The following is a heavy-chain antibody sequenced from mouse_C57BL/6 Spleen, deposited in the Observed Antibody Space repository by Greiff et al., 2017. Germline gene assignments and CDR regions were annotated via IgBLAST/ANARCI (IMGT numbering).Heavy chain of an antibody. CDR3: TTWPITTVVARGY. CDR2: IDPENGDT. D-gene: IGHD1-1*01. Sequence: EVQLQQSGAELVRPGASVKLSCTASGFNIKDDYMHWVQQRPEQGLEWIGWIDPENGDTEYASKFQGKATITADTSSNTAYLQLSSLTSEDTAVYYCTTWPITTVVARGYWGQGTTLTVSS. CDR1: GFNIKDDY. V-gene: IGHV14-4*01. J-gene: IGHJ2*01.